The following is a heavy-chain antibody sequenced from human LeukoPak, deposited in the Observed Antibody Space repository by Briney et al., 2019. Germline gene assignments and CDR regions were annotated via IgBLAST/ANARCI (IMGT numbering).Heavy chain of an antibody. CDR2: ISYDGSNK. V-gene: IGHV3-30*18. D-gene: IGHD3-22*01. CDR1: GFTFSSYE. J-gene: IGHJ4*02. Sequence: GGSLRLSCAASGFTFSSYEMNWVRQAPGKGLEWVAVISYDGSNKYYADSVKGRFTISRDNSKNTLYLQMNSLRAEDTAVYYCAKGVYYYDSSGFPGDEDQWLFDYWGQGTLVTVSS. CDR3: AKGVYYYDSSGFPGDEDQWLFDY.